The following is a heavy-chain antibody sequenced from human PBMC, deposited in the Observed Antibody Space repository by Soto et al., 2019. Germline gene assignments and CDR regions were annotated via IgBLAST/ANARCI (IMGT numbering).Heavy chain of an antibody. CDR3: ARVVPGAEAWFGP. CDR2: ISLYSDGT. CDR1: GYTFSNYG. J-gene: IGHJ5*02. Sequence: AAVKVSCKTSGYTFSNYGITWVRQAPGQPLEWLGWISLYSDGTNYAQKFQGRVSMTTDTSTTTAYMGLRSLRSDDTAVYYCARVVPGAEAWFGPWGQGTLVTVSS. V-gene: IGHV1-18*01. D-gene: IGHD2-2*01.